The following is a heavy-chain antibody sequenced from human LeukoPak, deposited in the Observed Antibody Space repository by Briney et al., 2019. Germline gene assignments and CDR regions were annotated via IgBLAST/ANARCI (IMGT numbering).Heavy chain of an antibody. J-gene: IGHJ4*02. D-gene: IGHD2-15*01. V-gene: IGHV3-9*01. CDR3: AEAGLAVVVVVAATFFDY. CDR2: ISWNSGSI. CDR1: GFTFDDYA. Sequence: PGGSLTLSCAASGFTFDDYAMHWVRQAPGKGLEWVSGISWNSGSIGYADSVKGRFTISRDNAKNSLYLQMNSLRAEDTALYYCAEAGLAVVVVVAATFFDYWGQGTLVTVSS.